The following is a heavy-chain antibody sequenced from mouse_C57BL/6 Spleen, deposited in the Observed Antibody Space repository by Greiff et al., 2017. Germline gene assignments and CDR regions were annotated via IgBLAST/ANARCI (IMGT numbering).Heavy chain of an antibody. Sequence: QVQLKQSGAELAKPGASVKLSCKASGYTFTSYWMHWVKKRPGQGLEWIGYLNPSSGYTKYNQKFKDKAQLTAVKSSSTAYMQLSSLTYEDYAVYYCARLGDGYWFAYWGQGTLVTVSA. CDR1: GYTFTSYW. CDR2: LNPSSGYT. J-gene: IGHJ3*01. D-gene: IGHD2-3*01. CDR3: ARLGDGYWFAY. V-gene: IGHV1-7*01.